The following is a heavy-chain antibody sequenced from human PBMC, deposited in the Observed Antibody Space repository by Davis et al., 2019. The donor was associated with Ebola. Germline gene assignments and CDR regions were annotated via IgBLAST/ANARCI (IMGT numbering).Heavy chain of an antibody. V-gene: IGHV1-69*13. D-gene: IGHD5-18*01. CDR1: GGTFSSYA. J-gene: IGHJ6*02. CDR2: IIPIFGTA. Sequence: SVKVSCKASGGTFSSYAISWVRQAPGQGLEWMGGIIPIFGTANYAQKFQGRVTITADESTSTAYMELSSLRSEDTSVYYCTTGLPLYSYHGLELGVYYYYGMDVWGQGTTVTVSS. CDR3: TTGLPLYSYHGLELGVYYYYGMDV.